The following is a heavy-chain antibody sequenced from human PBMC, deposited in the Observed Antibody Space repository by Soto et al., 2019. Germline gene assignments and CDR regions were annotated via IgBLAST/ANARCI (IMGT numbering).Heavy chain of an antibody. V-gene: IGHV4-59*01. J-gene: IGHJ4*02. D-gene: IGHD1-26*01. CDR3: ARPRVGANILDY. Sequence: QVQLQESGPGLVKPSETLSLTCTVSGDSISNYCWTWIRQPPGKGLEWIGFISYTGDTKYNPSLKSRXHIXVXKSKNQFSLKLTSVTTADAAVYYCARPRVGANILDYWGQGTLVTVSS. CDR2: ISYTGDT. CDR1: GDSISNYC.